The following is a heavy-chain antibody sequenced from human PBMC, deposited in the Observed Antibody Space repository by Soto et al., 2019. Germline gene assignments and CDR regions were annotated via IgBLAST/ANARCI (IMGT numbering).Heavy chain of an antibody. J-gene: IGHJ6*02. V-gene: IGHV3-9*01. D-gene: IGHD3-10*01. CDR3: AKDAITMVRGVISYYGMDV. CDR1: GFTFDDYA. CDR2: ISWNSGSI. Sequence: EVQLVESGGGLVQPGRSLRLSCAASGFTFDDYAMHWVRQAPGKGLEWVSGISWNSGSIGYADSVKGRFTISRDNAKNTLDLQRNSLRAEDTALYYCAKDAITMVRGVISYYGMDVWGQGTTVTVSS.